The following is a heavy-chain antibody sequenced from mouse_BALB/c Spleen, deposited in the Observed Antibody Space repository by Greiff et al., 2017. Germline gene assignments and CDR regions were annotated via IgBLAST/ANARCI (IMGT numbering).Heavy chain of an antibody. CDR2: INSNGGST. CDR1: GFTFSSYG. CDR3: ARQGGNYLDY. Sequence: EVKLMESGGGLVQPGGSLKLSCAASGFTFSSYGMSWVRQTPDKRLELVATINSNGGSTYYPDSVKGRFTISRDNAKNTLYLQMSSLKSEDTAMYYCARQGGNYLDYWGQGTTLTVSS. J-gene: IGHJ2*01. V-gene: IGHV5-6-3*01.